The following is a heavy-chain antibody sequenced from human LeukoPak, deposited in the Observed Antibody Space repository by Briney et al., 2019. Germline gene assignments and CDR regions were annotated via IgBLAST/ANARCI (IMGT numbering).Heavy chain of an antibody. D-gene: IGHD4-17*01. J-gene: IGHJ4*02. Sequence: GASLRLSCAASGFTFSSYAMSWVRQAPGKGLEWVSAISGSGGSTYYADSVKGRLTISRDNSKNTLYLQMNSLRAEDTAVYYCAKLHSVTPHYWGQGTLVTVSS. CDR1: GFTFSSYA. CDR2: ISGSGGST. CDR3: AKLHSVTPHY. V-gene: IGHV3-23*01.